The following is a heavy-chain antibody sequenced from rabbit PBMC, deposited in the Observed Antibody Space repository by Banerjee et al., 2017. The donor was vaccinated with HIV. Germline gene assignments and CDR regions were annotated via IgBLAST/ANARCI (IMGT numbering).Heavy chain of an antibody. V-gene: IGHV1S40*01. J-gene: IGHJ3*01. CDR2: IYAGGSGTT. CDR1: GFSFSGSHY. CDR3: ARENVGGSVSL. Sequence: QSLEESGGDLVKPGASLTLTCTASGFSFSGSHYMCWVRQAPGKGLEWIACIYAGGSGTTYYASWAKGRFTISKASSTTVTLQMTSLTAADTATYFCARENVGGSVSLWGQGTLVTVS. D-gene: IGHD1-1*01.